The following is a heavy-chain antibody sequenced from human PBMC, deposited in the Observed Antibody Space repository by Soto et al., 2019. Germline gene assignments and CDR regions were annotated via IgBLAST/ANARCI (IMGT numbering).Heavy chain of an antibody. D-gene: IGHD3-22*01. CDR3: ARDYYDSSGYLGPSAFDI. V-gene: IGHV3-7*01. CDR2: IKQDGSEK. Sequence: PGGSLRLSCAASGFTFSSYWMSWVRQAPGKGLEWVANIKQDGSEKYYVDSVKGRFTISRDNAKNSLYLQMNSLRAEDTAVYYCARDYYDSSGYLGPSAFDIWGQGTMVTVSS. J-gene: IGHJ3*02. CDR1: GFTFSSYW.